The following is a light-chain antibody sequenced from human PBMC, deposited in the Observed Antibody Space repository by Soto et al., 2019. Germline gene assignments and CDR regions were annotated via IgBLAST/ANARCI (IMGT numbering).Light chain of an antibody. V-gene: IGKV1-5*01. Sequence: DIQMTQSPSTLSASVGDRVTITCRASQSISSRLAWYQKKPGKAPKLLIYDALNLESGVPSRFSGSGSGTEFTLTISSLQPEDFATYYCQQFHSFSRTFGQGTKVDIK. CDR1: QSISSR. CDR3: QQFHSFSRT. J-gene: IGKJ1*01. CDR2: DAL.